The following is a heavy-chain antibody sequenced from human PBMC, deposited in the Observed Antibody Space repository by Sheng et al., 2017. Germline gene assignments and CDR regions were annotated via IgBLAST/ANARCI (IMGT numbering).Heavy chain of an antibody. V-gene: IGHV3-66*02. CDR3: ARDQSGYSSGWFDS. Sequence: EVQLVASGGGLVQPGGSLRLSCAASGFTVSSNYMSWVRQAPGKGLEWVAVIYSGGSTFYADSVKGRFTIARDSSKNTLHLQMNSLRVEDTAVYYCARDQSGYSSGWFDSWGQGILVTVSS. J-gene: IGHJ5*01. D-gene: IGHD6-19*01. CDR1: GFTVSSNY. CDR2: IYSGGST.